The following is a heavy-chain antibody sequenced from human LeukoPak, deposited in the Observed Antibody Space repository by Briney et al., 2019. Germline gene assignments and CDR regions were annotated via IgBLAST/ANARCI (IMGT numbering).Heavy chain of an antibody. CDR2: IKNKIDGGTT. V-gene: IGHV3-15*07. CDR1: GFTFNLAW. Sequence: PGGSLRLSCAASGFTFNLAWINWVRQAPGKGLEWVGRIKNKIDGGTTDYAAPVKGRFTISRDDPKNTVYLQMNSLKSEDTALYYCNTDGDYGDYVDSWGQGTLVTVSS. CDR3: NTDGDYGDYVDS. D-gene: IGHD4-17*01. J-gene: IGHJ4*02.